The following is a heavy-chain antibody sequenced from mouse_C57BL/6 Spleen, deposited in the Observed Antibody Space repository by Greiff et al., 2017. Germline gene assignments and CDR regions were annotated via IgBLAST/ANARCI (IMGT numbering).Heavy chain of an antibody. CDR3: ARIGTMVTTKGAWFAY. CDR1: GYTFTSYW. J-gene: IGHJ3*01. D-gene: IGHD2-2*01. V-gene: IGHV1-50*01. CDR2: IDPSDSYT. Sequence: VQLQQSGAELVKPGASVKLSCKASGYTFTSYWMQWVKQRPGQGLEWIGEIDPSDSYTNYNQKFKGKATLAVETSSSTAYMQLSSLTSEDSAVYYFARIGTMVTTKGAWFAYWGQGTLVTVSA.